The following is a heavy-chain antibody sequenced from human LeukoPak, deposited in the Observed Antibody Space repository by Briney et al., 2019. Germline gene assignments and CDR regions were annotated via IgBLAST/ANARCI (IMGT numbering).Heavy chain of an antibody. CDR2: INPNSGDT. D-gene: IGHD2-15*01. Sequence: ASVKVSCKASGYTFTGYSMHWWRQSPGQGLEWMGWINPNSGDTNYAQKFQGRVTMTRDTSITTAYMELSRLTSDDTAVYYCARVYSIRSFDYWGQGTLVTVSS. CDR1: GYTFTGYS. CDR3: ARVYSIRSFDY. J-gene: IGHJ4*02. V-gene: IGHV1-2*02.